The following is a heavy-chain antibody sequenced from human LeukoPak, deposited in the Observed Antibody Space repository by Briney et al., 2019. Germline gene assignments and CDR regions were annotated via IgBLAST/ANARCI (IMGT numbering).Heavy chain of an antibody. V-gene: IGHV1-18*01. CDR3: ARSHGDYSYYFDY. Sequence: ASVKVSCKASGYTFTSYGISWVRQAPGQGLEWMGWISAYNGNTNYAQKLQGRVTMTTDTSTSTACMELRSLRSDDTAVYYCARSHGDYSYYFDYWGQGTLVTVSS. CDR1: GYTFTSYG. CDR2: ISAYNGNT. D-gene: IGHD4-17*01. J-gene: IGHJ4*02.